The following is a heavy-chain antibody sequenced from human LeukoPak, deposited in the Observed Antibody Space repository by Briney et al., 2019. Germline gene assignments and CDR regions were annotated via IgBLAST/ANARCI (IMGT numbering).Heavy chain of an antibody. J-gene: IGHJ4*02. D-gene: IGHD6-13*01. CDR2: IYYTGSA. V-gene: IGHV4-59*01. CDR1: GGSISGYY. Sequence: SETLSLTCTVSGGSISGYYWTWIRQPPEKGLEWIGFIYYTGSASYNPSLKSRVTISVDTSKNQFSLHLSSVTAADTAVYYCARGSIRSSPRFDYWGQGTLVTVSS. CDR3: ARGSIRSSPRFDY.